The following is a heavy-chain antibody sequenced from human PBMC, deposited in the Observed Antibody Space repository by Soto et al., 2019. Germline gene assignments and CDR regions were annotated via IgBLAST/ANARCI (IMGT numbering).Heavy chain of an antibody. CDR2: IDPKSGGT. CDR1: GYTFTGNY. D-gene: IGHD5-12*01. V-gene: IGHV1-2*02. J-gene: IGHJ6*02. CDR3: ARDPLGDGYNYHYYCVVDV. Sequence: QVQLVQSGAEGTKPGASVKVSCKASGYTFTGNYMHWVRQAPGQGLEWMGWIDPKSGGTKYARNFQGRNTMTNATSISTAYMELTRLRPDDTAVYYCARDPLGDGYNYHYYCVVDVWGQGTTVTVSS.